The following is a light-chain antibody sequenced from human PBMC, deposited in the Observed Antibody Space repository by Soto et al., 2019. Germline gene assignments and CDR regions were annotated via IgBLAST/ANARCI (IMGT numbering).Light chain of an antibody. Sequence: EIVLTQSPGTLSLSPGERATLSCRASQSVSSNYLAWYQQKPGQAPRLLIYGASSRITGIPDKFSGSGSGTDFTLTISRLEPEDFAVYYCQQYGSSPRTFGQGTKVEI. CDR2: GAS. CDR3: QQYGSSPRT. J-gene: IGKJ1*01. V-gene: IGKV3-20*01. CDR1: QSVSSNY.